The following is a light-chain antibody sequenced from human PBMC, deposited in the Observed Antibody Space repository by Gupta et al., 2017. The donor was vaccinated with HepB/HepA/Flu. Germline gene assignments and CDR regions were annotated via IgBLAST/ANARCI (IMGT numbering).Light chain of an antibody. CDR1: QSISKY. J-gene: IGKJ3*01. Sequence: DIQMTQSPSSLSASVGDRVTITCRASQSISKYLNWYQQKPGKAPKLLIYAASSLQSGVPSRFSGSGSGTDFTLTISSLQPEDFATYYCQRSYNTPPDFTFGPGTKVDI. CDR2: AAS. V-gene: IGKV1-39*01. CDR3: QRSYNTPPDFT.